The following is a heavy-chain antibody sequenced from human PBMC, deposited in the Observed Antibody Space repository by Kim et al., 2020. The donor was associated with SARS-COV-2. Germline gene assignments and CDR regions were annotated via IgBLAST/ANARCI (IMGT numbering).Heavy chain of an antibody. CDR3: ARTQKGRPRTIFGVVVNYYYCYMDV. CDR2: INHSGST. D-gene: IGHD3-3*01. CDR1: GGSFSGYY. Sequence: SETLSLTCAVYGGSFSGYYWSWIRQPPGKGLEWIGEINHSGSTNYNPSLKSRVTISVDTSKNQFSLKLSSVTAADTAVYYCARTQKGRPRTIFGVVVNYYYCYMDVWGKGTTVSVSS. V-gene: IGHV4-34*01. J-gene: IGHJ6*03.